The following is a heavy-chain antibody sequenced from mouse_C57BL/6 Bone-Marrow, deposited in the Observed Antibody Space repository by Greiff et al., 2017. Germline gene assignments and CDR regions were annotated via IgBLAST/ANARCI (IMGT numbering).Heavy chain of an antibody. CDR2: IWSDGST. D-gene: IGHD1-1*01. V-gene: IGHV2-6-1*01. CDR3: ARHDGGLYYDGSSSFYAMDY. Sequence: VHLVASGPGLVAPSQSLSITCTVSGFSLTSYGVHWVRQPPGKGLEWLVVIWSDGSTTYNSAHNSRLSISKDNAKSHVFLKMNSLQTDDTARYYCARHDGGLYYDGSSSFYAMDYWGQGTSVTVSS. CDR1: GFSLTSYG. J-gene: IGHJ4*01.